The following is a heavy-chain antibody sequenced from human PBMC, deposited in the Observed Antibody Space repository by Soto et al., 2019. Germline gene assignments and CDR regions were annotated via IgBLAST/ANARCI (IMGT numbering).Heavy chain of an antibody. J-gene: IGHJ4*02. CDR2: IYWDDDK. D-gene: IGHD3-22*01. Sequence: QITLKESGPTLVKPTQTLTLTCTFSGFSLSTSGVGVGWIRQPPGKALEWLALIYWDDDKRYSPSLKSRLTIPTDTSKNQVVLTRTNMEPVDTATYYCAHIYDSSGYSPYWGQGTLVTVSS. CDR3: AHIYDSSGYSPY. CDR1: GFSLSTSGVG. V-gene: IGHV2-5*02.